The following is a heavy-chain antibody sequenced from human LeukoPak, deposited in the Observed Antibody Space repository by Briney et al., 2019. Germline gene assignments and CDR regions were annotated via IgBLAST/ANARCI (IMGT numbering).Heavy chain of an antibody. D-gene: IGHD2-15*01. CDR3: ARERPLYCSGGSYYSKKFDY. V-gene: IGHV4-34*01. J-gene: IGHJ4*02. Sequence: SXSTNYNPSLKSRVTISVDTSKNQFSLKLSSVTAADTAVYYCARERPLYCSGGSYYSKKFDYWGQGTLVTVSS. CDR2: SXST.